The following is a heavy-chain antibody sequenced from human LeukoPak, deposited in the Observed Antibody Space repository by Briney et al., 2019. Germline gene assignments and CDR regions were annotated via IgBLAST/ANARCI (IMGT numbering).Heavy chain of an antibody. Sequence: GGSLRVSCAASGFTLSSYAMSWVRQAPGRGLEWVSAISGSGGSTYYADSLKGRFTISRDNSKNTLYLQMNSLRAEDTAVYYCAKGGVYGDYDYWGQGTLVTVSS. CDR2: ISGSGGST. D-gene: IGHD4-17*01. V-gene: IGHV3-23*01. J-gene: IGHJ4*02. CDR3: AKGGVYGDYDY. CDR1: GFTLSSYA.